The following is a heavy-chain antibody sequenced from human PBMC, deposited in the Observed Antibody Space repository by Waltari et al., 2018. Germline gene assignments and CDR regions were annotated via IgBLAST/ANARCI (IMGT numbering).Heavy chain of an antibody. CDR1: GYNFTTYW. D-gene: IGHD3-3*01. CDR2: GYPGDSDT. Sequence: EVQLVQSGAEVKKPGESLTISCKGYGYNFTTYWIGWVRQTPGKGLEWMGMGYPGDSDTSYSPSFQGQVTFSAAKSCTTAYLQWTSLKAADTAIYYWARLTLRNFDFWSGHPGYFDFWGQGSLVTVSS. V-gene: IGHV5-51*01. J-gene: IGHJ4*02. CDR3: ARLTLRNFDFWSGHPGYFDF.